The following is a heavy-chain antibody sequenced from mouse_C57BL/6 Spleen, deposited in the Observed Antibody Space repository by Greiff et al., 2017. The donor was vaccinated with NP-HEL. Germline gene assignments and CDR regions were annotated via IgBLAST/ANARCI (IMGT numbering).Heavy chain of an antibody. V-gene: IGHV1-50*01. CDR3: ASDSFDY. J-gene: IGHJ2*01. Sequence: VQLQQSGAELVKPGASVKLSCKASGYTFTSYWMQWVKQRPGQGLEWIGEIDPSDSYTNYNQKFKGKATLTVDTSSSTAYMQLSSLTSEDSAVYYCASDSFDYWGQGTTLTVSS. CDR2: IDPSDSYT. CDR1: GYTFTSYW.